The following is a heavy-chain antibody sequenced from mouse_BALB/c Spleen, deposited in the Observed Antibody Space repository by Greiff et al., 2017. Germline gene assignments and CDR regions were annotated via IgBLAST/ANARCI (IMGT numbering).Heavy chain of an antibody. J-gene: IGHJ4*01. Sequence: EVKVVESGPGLVKPSQSLSLTCTVTGYSITSDYAWNWIRQFPGNKLEWMGYISYSGSTSYNPSLKSRISITRDTSKNQFFLQLNSVTSEDTATYYCARKDFYDGYDDYYAMDYWGQGTSVTVSS. CDR1: GYSITSDYA. D-gene: IGHD2-3*01. CDR3: ARKDFYDGYDDYYAMDY. CDR2: ISYSGST. V-gene: IGHV3-2*02.